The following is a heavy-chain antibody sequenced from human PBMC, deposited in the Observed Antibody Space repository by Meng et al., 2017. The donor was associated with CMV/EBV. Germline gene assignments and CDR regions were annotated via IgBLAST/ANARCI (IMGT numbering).Heavy chain of an antibody. J-gene: IGHJ3*02. CDR1: GFTFSSYW. V-gene: IGHV3-74*01. CDR2: INSDGSST. CDR3: ARDGPNGIAVAGGDI. Sequence: GESLKISCAASGFTFSSYWMHWVRQAPGKGLVWVSRINSDGSSTSYADSVKGRFTISRDSAKNTLYLQMNSLRAEDTAVYYCARDGPNGIAVAGGDIWGQGTMVTVSS. D-gene: IGHD6-19*01.